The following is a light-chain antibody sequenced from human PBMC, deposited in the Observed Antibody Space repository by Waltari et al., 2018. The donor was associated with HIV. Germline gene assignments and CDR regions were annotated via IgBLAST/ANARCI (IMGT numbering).Light chain of an antibody. CDR2: AAS. J-gene: IGKJ1*01. V-gene: IGKV1-39*01. Sequence: DIQMTQSPSYLYASVGDRLTITCRASQSISSYLNWYQQKPGKAPKLLIYAASSLQSGVPSRFSGSGSGTDFTLTISSLQPEDFATYYCQQSYSTPRTFGQGTKVEIK. CDR3: QQSYSTPRT. CDR1: QSISSY.